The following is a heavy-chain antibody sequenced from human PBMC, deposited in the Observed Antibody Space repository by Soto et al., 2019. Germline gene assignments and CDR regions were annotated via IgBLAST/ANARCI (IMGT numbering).Heavy chain of an antibody. CDR1: GFTFSNAW. D-gene: IGHD3-3*01. CDR3: TTDTLPPISPPQDDFWSGYYNPPKEYYYYYYMDV. CDR2: IKSKTDGGTT. Sequence: PGGSLRLSCAASGFTFSNAWMSWVRQAPGKGLEWVGRIKSKTDGGTTDYAAPVKGRFTISRDDSKNTLYLQMNSLKTEDTAVYYCTTDTLPPISPPQDDFWSGYYNPPKEYYYYYYMDVWGKGTTVTVSS. J-gene: IGHJ6*03. V-gene: IGHV3-15*01.